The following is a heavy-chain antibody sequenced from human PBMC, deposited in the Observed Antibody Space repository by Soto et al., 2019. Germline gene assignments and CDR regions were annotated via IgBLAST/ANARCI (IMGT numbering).Heavy chain of an antibody. V-gene: IGHV1-69*02. CDR1: GGTFSSYP. J-gene: IGHJ4*02. CDR3: ARGVYGDYLGY. Sequence: QVQLVQSGAEVKKPGSSVKVSCKASGGTFSSYPISWVRQAPGQGLEWMGRIIPILGIANYAQKFQGRVTITADKSTSTAYMELSSLRSEDTAVYYCARGVYGDYLGYWGQGTLVTVSS. D-gene: IGHD4-17*01. CDR2: IIPILGIA.